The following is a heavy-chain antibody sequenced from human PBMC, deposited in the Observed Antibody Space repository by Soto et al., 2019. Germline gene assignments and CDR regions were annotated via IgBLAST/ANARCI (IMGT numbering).Heavy chain of an antibody. J-gene: IGHJ4*02. CDR1: GFIFSDYG. CDR3: VRGLGSGSYFDN. CDR2: IWNDGSNK. Sequence: GGSLRLSCAASGFIFSDYGMHWVRQAPGKGLEWVAVIWNDGSNKYYADSVKGRFTISRDNSKNTLYLQMNSLRAEDTAVYYCVRGLGSGSYFDNWGQGTLVTVSS. D-gene: IGHD1-26*01. V-gene: IGHV3-33*01.